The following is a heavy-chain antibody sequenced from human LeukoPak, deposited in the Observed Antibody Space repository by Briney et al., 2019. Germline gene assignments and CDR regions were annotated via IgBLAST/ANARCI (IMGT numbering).Heavy chain of an antibody. CDR1: GGSFSGYY. V-gene: IGHV4-34*01. CDR3: ARASYYYDSSGYPRGGYFDY. J-gene: IGHJ4*02. CDR2: INHSGST. D-gene: IGHD3-22*01. Sequence: SETLSLTCAVYGGSFSGYYWSWIRQPPGKGLEWIGEINHSGSTNYNPSLKSRVTISVDTSKNQFSLKLSSVTAADTAVYYCARASYYYDSSGYPRGGYFDYWGQGTLVTVSS.